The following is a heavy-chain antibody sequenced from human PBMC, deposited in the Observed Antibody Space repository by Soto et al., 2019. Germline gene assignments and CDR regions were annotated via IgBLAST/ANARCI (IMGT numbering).Heavy chain of an antibody. J-gene: IGHJ6*02. V-gene: IGHV4-30-4*01. D-gene: IGHD3-16*01. CDR2: IYYSGST. Sequence: SETLSLTCTVSGGSISSGDYYWSWIRQPPGKGLEWIGYIYYSGSTYYNPSLKSRVTMSVDTSKNQFSLKLSSVTAADTAVYYCARDCWGGRTYYYYGMDVWGQGTTVTVSS. CDR1: GGSISSGDYY. CDR3: ARDCWGGRTYYYYGMDV.